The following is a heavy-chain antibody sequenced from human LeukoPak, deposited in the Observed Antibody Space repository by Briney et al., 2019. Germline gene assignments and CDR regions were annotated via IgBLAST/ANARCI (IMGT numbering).Heavy chain of an antibody. Sequence: SETLSLTCAVHGGSFSGYYWSWIRQPPGKGLEWIGEINHSGSTNYNPSLKSRVTISVDTSKNQFSLKLSSVTAADTVVYYCAVVMGFGWFDPWGQGTLVTVSS. CDR1: GGSFSGYY. J-gene: IGHJ5*02. CDR3: AVVMGFGWFDP. D-gene: IGHD3-22*01. V-gene: IGHV4-34*01. CDR2: INHSGST.